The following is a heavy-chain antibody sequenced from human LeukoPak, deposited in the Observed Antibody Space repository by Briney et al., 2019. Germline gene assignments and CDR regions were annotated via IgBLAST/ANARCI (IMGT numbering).Heavy chain of an antibody. D-gene: IGHD2-2*01. CDR1: GFTFSSYG. Sequence: GGSLRLSCAASGFTFSSYGMSWVRQAPGKGLEWVSAISGSGGSTYYADSVKGRFTISRDNSKNTLYLQMNSLRAEDTAVYYCAKDQGRYCSSTSCYADGVPDYWGQGTLVTVSS. J-gene: IGHJ4*02. V-gene: IGHV3-23*01. CDR3: AKDQGRYCSSTSCYADGVPDY. CDR2: ISGSGGST.